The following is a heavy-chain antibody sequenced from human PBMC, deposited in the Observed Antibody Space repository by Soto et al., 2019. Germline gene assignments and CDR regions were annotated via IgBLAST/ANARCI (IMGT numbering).Heavy chain of an antibody. Sequence: SLRLSCAASGFTFSSYAMHWVRQAPGKGLEWVAVISYDGSNKYYADSVKGRFTISRDNSKNTLYLQMNSLRAEDTAVYYCASYDSAAGNYYYYGMDVWGQGTTVTVSS. J-gene: IGHJ6*02. V-gene: IGHV3-30-3*01. D-gene: IGHD6-13*01. CDR1: GFTFSSYA. CDR3: ASYDSAAGNYYYYGMDV. CDR2: ISYDGSNK.